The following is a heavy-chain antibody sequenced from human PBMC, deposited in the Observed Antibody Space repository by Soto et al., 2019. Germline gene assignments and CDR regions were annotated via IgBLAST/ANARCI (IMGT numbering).Heavy chain of an antibody. V-gene: IGHV4-59*08. CDR1: GDSMSNYY. D-gene: IGHD6-13*01. CDR3: GRLHEGYSSTWIDS. CDR2: VNYVGST. Sequence: QVELQESGPGLVKPSETLSLSCSVSGDSMSNYYLTWIRQPPGKGLEWIGYVNYVGSTRYNPSLNSRVTISVDTSKTPFSLRMNSVSAADTDVYYCGRLHEGYSSTWIDSWGQGTLVTVSS. J-gene: IGHJ4*02.